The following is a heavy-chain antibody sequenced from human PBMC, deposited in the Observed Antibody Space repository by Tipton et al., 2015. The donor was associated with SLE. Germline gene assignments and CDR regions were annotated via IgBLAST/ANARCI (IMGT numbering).Heavy chain of an antibody. CDR2: ISSSGSTI. CDR1: GFSFSSYE. J-gene: IGHJ4*02. CDR3: ARDRAGVTPGYCDY. V-gene: IGHV3-48*03. Sequence: SLRLSCAASGFSFSSYEMNWVRQAPGKGLEWVSYISSSGSTIYYADSVKGRFTISRDNAKNSLYLQMNSLRAEDTAVYYCARDRAGVTPGYCDYWGQGTLVTVSS. D-gene: IGHD4-23*01.